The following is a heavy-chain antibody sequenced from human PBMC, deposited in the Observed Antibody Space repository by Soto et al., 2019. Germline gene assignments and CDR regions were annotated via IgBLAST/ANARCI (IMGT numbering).Heavy chain of an antibody. CDR3: ARRASSGYYHAFDI. Sequence: KASETLSLTCAVYGGSFSGYYWSWIRQPPGKGLEWIGEINHSGSTNYNPSLKSRVTISVDTSKNQFSLKLSSVTAADTAVYYCARRASSGYYHAFDIWGQGTMVTVS. CDR1: GGSFSGYY. J-gene: IGHJ3*02. D-gene: IGHD3-22*01. CDR2: INHSGST. V-gene: IGHV4-34*01.